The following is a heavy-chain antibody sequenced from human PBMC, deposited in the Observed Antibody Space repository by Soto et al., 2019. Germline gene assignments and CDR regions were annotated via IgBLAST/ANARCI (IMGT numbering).Heavy chain of an antibody. D-gene: IGHD3-22*01. J-gene: IGHJ4*03. V-gene: IGHV1-24*01. CDR1: GYTLTELS. Sequence: ASVKVSCKVSGYTLTELSMHWVRQAPGKGLEWMGGFDPEDGETIYAQKFQGRVTMTEDTSTDTAYMELSSLRTEDTAVYYCATTYYSNCDIDDWGQGTMVTVSS. CDR3: ATTYYSNCDIDD. CDR2: FDPEDGET.